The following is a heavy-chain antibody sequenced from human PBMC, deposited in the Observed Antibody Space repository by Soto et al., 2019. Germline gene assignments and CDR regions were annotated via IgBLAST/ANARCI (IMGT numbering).Heavy chain of an antibody. CDR3: ARKPYYYGSGSGLGAFDI. CDR1: GGTFSSYA. CDR2: IIPIFGTA. Sequence: QVQLVQSGAEVKKPGSSVKVSCKASGGTFSSYAISWVRQAPGQGLEWMGGIIPIFGTANYAQKFPGRVTIPADESTSTAYMELSSLRSEDTAVYYCARKPYYYGSGSGLGAFDIWGQGTMVTVSS. J-gene: IGHJ3*02. V-gene: IGHV1-69*01. D-gene: IGHD3-10*01.